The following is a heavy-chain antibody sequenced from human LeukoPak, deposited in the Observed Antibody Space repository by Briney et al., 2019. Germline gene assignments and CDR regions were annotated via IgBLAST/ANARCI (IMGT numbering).Heavy chain of an antibody. CDR3: GRAPHWNQGNLVY. D-gene: IGHD1-1*01. CDR1: LYTNTGYY. V-gene: IGHV1-2*02. Sequence: SVKVSCEAFLYTNTGYYMHCVRHAPGKALECVIENSPNKCGKNSAQKFQGRVHMPRDTPNGTAYMELNRLTYDDTGVCYCGRAPHWNQGNLVYWGEGTMLSVPS. CDR2: NSPNKCGK. J-gene: IGHJ4*02.